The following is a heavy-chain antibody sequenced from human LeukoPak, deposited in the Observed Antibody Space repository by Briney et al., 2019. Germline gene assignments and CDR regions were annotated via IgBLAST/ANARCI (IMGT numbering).Heavy chain of an antibody. D-gene: IGHD2-8*02. Sequence: KPSETLSLTCTVSGGSISSSSYHWGWIRQPPGEGLEWIGSISYSGSTYYNLSLKSRVTISVDTSKNQFSLKLNSLTAADTAVYFCARLGGVYGGYYFDYWGQGTLVTVSS. J-gene: IGHJ4*02. CDR3: ARLGGVYGGYYFDY. CDR2: ISYSGST. V-gene: IGHV4-39*01. CDR1: GGSISSSSYH.